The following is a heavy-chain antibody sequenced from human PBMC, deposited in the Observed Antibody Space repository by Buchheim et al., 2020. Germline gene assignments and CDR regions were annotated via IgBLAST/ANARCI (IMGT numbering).Heavy chain of an antibody. CDR2: ISYDGSNK. CDR1: GFTFSSYG. V-gene: IGHV3-30*18. D-gene: IGHD1-7*01. CDR3: AKGPHWNLGFEGYYFDY. J-gene: IGHJ4*02. Sequence: QVQLVESGGGVVQPGRSLRLSCAASGFTFSSYGMHWVRQAPGKGLEWVAVISYDGSNKYYADSVKGRFTISRDNSKNTLYLQMNSLRAEDTAVYYYAKGPHWNLGFEGYYFDYWGQGTL.